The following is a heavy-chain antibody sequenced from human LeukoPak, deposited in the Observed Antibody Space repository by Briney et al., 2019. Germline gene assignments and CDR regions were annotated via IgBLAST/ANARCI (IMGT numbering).Heavy chain of an antibody. CDR2: ISATSNYI. Sequence: GGSLRLSCAASGFTFSSYSMNWVRQAPGKGLEWGLSISATSNYIYYVESVKGRCTISRDNAKNSLYLQMNSLRAEDTAVYYCARDTSGYTLDDWGQGTLVTVSS. V-gene: IGHV3-21*01. J-gene: IGHJ4*02. CDR3: ARDTSGYTLDD. CDR1: GFTFSSYS. D-gene: IGHD5-18*01.